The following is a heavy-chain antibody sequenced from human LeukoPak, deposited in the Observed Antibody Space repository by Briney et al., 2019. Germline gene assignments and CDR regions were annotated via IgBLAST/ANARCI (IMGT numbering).Heavy chain of an antibody. CDR1: GGSFSGYY. V-gene: IGHV4-34*01. D-gene: IGHD5-18*01. Sequence: SETLSLTCAVYGGSFSGYYWSWIRQPPGKGLEWIGEINHSGSTNYNPSLKNRVTMSVDTSKNQFSLKLSSVTAADTPVYYCARSWEDTANDFDYWGQGTLVTVSS. CDR3: ARSWEDTANDFDY. J-gene: IGHJ4*02. CDR2: INHSGST.